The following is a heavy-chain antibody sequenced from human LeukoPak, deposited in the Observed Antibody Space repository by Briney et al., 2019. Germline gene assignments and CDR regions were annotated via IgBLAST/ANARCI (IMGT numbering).Heavy chain of an antibody. CDR2: INAYNGNT. CDR1: GYTFTIYG. CDR3: ARTREQWLVRGVYFDY. J-gene: IGHJ4*02. D-gene: IGHD6-19*01. Sequence: ASVKVSCKASGYTFTIYGISWVRQAPGQGLEWMGWINAYNGNTNYAQKVQGRVTMTTETSTSTAYMELRSLRSDDTAVYYCARTREQWLVRGVYFDYWGQGTLVTVSS. V-gene: IGHV1-18*01.